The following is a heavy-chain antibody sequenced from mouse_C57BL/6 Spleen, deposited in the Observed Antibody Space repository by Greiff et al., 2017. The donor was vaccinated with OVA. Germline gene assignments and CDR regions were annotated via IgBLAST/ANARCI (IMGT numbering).Heavy chain of an antibody. CDR2: IDPSDSYT. V-gene: IGHV1-69*01. Sequence: QVQLQQPEAELVMPGASVKLSCKASGYTFTSYWMHWVKQRPGQGLEWIGEIDPSDSYTNYNQKFKGKSTLTVDKSSSTAYMQLSSLTSEDSAVYYCARDDGYPHWYFDVWGTGTTVTVSS. CDR3: ARDDGYPHWYFDV. CDR1: GYTFTSYW. J-gene: IGHJ1*03. D-gene: IGHD2-3*01.